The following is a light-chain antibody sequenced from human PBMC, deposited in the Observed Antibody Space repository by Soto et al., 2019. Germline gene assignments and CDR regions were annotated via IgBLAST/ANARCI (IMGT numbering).Light chain of an antibody. V-gene: IGLV2-11*02. Sequence: QSALTQPRSVSGSPGQSVTISGTGSSSDVGAYNYVSWYQHNNGKAPKLLIYDVNKRPPGVPDRFSGSKFGNTASLTISGLQADDEATFYCCSYAGSYDYVFGTGTRSPS. J-gene: IGLJ1*01. CDR1: SSDVGAYNY. CDR3: CSYAGSYDYV. CDR2: DVN.